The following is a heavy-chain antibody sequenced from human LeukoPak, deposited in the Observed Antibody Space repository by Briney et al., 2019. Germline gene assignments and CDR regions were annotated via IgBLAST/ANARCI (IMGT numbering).Heavy chain of an antibody. D-gene: IGHD2-21*02. V-gene: IGHV1-18*01. CDR1: GYTFTSYG. J-gene: IGHJ4*02. Sequence: GASVKVSCKASGYTFTSYGISWVRQAPGQGLEWMGWISAYNGNTNYAQKLQGRVTMTTDTSTSTAYMELRSLRSDDTAVYYCARATPLWGGGDGALAGTFDYWGQGTLVTVSS. CDR3: ARATPLWGGGDGALAGTFDY. CDR2: ISAYNGNT.